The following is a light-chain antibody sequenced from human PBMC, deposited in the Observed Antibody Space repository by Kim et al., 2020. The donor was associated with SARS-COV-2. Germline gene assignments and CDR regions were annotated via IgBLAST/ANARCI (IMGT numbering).Light chain of an antibody. J-gene: IGKJ2*01. CDR3: QQYGSSPPYT. V-gene: IGKV3-20*01. CDR2: SSS. CDR1: QSVSNSF. Sequence: EIVLTQSPGTLSLSPGERATLSCRASQSVSNSFLAWYQQKPGQAPSLLIYSSSSRATGIPDRFSGSGSGTDFTLTISRLEPEDFAVYYCQQYGSSPPYTFGQGTKLEI.